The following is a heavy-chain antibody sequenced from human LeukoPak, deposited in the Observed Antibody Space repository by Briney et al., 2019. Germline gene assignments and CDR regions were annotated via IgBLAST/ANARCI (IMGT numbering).Heavy chain of an antibody. CDR3: VRGPVVPAATYYFDY. CDR1: GGTFSSYA. Sequence: ASVKVSCKASGGTFSSYAISWVRQAPGQGLEWMGGIIPILGTANYAQKFQGRVTITTDESTSTAYMELSSLRSEDTAVYYCVRGPVVPAATYYFDYWGQGTLVTVSS. D-gene: IGHD2-2*01. V-gene: IGHV1-69*05. CDR2: IIPILGTA. J-gene: IGHJ4*02.